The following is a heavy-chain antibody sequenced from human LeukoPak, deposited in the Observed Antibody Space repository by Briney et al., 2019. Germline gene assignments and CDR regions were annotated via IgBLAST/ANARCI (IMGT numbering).Heavy chain of an antibody. CDR1: GGSISSYY. V-gene: IGHV3-53*01. Sequence: ETLSLTYTVSGGSISSYYWSWIRQPPGKGLEWGSVIYSGGSTYYADSVKGRFTISRDNSKNTLYLQMNSLRAEDTAVYYCARTADTNDYGDFHWYFDPWGRGTLVTVSS. J-gene: IGHJ2*01. CDR3: ARTADTNDYGDFHWYFDP. CDR2: IYSGGST. D-gene: IGHD4-17*01.